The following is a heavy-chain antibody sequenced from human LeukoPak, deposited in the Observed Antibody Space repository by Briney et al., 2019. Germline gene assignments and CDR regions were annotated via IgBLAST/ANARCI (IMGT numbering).Heavy chain of an antibody. CDR3: ARDRGRSSGYYYGMDV. CDR2: IYYSGST. CDR1: GGSISSGDYY. J-gene: IGHJ6*02. Sequence: SETLSLTCTVSGGSISSGDYYWSWIRQPPGKGLEWIGSIYYSGSTYYNPSLKSRVTISVDTSKNQFSLKLSSVTAADTAVYYCARDRGRSSGYYYGMDVWGQGTTVTVSS. V-gene: IGHV4-39*07. D-gene: IGHD3-10*01.